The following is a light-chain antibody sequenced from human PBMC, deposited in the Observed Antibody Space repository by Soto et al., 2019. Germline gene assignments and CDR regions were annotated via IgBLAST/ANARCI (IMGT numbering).Light chain of an antibody. Sequence: QSALTQPASVSGSPGQSITISCTGTSSDVGGYNYVSWYQQHPGKAPKLMIYDVSNRPSGVSNRFSGSKSGNTASLTISGLQAEDEEDYYCSSYTSSSTLEVVFGGGTKVTVL. V-gene: IGLV2-14*01. J-gene: IGLJ2*01. CDR3: SSYTSSSTLEVV. CDR1: SSDVGGYNY. CDR2: DVS.